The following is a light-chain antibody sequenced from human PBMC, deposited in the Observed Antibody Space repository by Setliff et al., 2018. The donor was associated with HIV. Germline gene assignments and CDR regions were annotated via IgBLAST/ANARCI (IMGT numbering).Light chain of an antibody. J-gene: IGLJ1*01. CDR3: CAYAGSRIFYV. CDR1: SSDVGSYNL. V-gene: IGLV2-23*02. Sequence: QSVLTQPASVSGSPGQSITISCTGTSSDVGSYNLVSWYQQHPGKAPKLMIYELSKRPSGVSNRLSGSKSGNTASLTISGLQAEDEADYYCCAYAGSRIFYVFGTGTKVTVL. CDR2: ELS.